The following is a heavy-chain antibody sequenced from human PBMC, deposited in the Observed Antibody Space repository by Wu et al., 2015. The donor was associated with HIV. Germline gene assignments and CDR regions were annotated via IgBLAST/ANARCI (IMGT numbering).Heavy chain of an antibody. CDR3: ATTNRILINGGDYYHRYGMDV. J-gene: IGHJ6*01. CDR2: IIPLYGST. V-gene: IGHV1-69*02. Sequence: QVQMVQSGAEVRQPGSSVKVSCKASGGTFTNYGINWVRRAPGAGLEWLGTIIPLYGSTNYAQKFLGRIMISADTSTTTSSLELSSLRSEDTAIYYCATTNRILINGGDYYHRYGMDVWGQGTTVTVSS. D-gene: IGHD2-21*01. CDR1: GGTFTNYG.